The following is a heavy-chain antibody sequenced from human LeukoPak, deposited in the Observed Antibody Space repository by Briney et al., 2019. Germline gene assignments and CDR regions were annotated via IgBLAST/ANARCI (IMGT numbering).Heavy chain of an antibody. J-gene: IGHJ6*02. CDR2: INPNSGGT. CDR3: AKFWPSWNGMDV. V-gene: IGHV1-2*02. CDR1: GYTFTGYY. Sequence: ASVKVSCKASGYTFTGYYMHWVRQAPGQGLEWMGWINPNSGGTNYAQKFQGRVTMTRDTSTSTAYMELRSLRSDDTAVYYCAKFWPSWNGMDVWGQGTTVTVSS. D-gene: IGHD2-2*01.